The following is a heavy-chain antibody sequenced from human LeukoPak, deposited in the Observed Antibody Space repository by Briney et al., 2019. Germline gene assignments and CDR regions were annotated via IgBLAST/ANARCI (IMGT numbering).Heavy chain of an antibody. J-gene: IGHJ4*02. CDR2: MNPNSGNT. V-gene: IGHV1-8*02. Sequence: ASVKVSCKASGYTFTSYGISWVRQAPGQGLEWMGWMNPNSGNTGYAQKFQGRVTMTRNTSISTAYMELSSLRSEDTAVYYCARGGVLWFGTQTADYWGQGTLVTVSS. CDR3: ARGGVLWFGTQTADY. D-gene: IGHD3-10*01. CDR1: GYTFTSYG.